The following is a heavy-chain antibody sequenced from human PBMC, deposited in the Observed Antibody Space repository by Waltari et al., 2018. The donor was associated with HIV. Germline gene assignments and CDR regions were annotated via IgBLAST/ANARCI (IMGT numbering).Heavy chain of an antibody. J-gene: IGHJ4*02. D-gene: IGHD2-8*02. CDR3: ARDGDFWCLAPFY. Sequence: QVHLQESGPGLVKPLQTLSLTCIVAGGSVSSGDYYWSWIRQHPEKGLEWIGYIYYTGSTSDNPSLKSRVTISLDTSKNQFSLKLRSVTAADTAVYYWARDGDFWCLAPFYWGQGILVTVSS. V-gene: IGHV4-31*03. CDR2: IYYTGST. CDR1: GGSVSSGDYY.